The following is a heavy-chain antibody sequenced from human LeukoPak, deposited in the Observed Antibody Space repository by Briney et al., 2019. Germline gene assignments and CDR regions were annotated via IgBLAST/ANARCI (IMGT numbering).Heavy chain of an antibody. V-gene: IGHV1-69*13. J-gene: IGHJ6*02. CDR2: IIPIFGTA. CDR1: GYTFTSYY. Sequence: SVKVSCKASGYTFTSYYMHWVRQAPGQGLEWMGGIIPIFGTANYAQKFQGRVTITADESTSTAYMELSSLRSEDTAVYYCARERTMVRGVITRYYYYGMDVWGQGTTVTVSS. D-gene: IGHD3-10*01. CDR3: ARERTMVRGVITRYYYYGMDV.